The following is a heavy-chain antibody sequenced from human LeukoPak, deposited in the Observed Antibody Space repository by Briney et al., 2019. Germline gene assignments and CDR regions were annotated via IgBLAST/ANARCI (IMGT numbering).Heavy chain of an antibody. Sequence: PGRSLRLSCAASGFTFSSYGMHWVRQAPGKGLEWVAVIWYDGSNKYYADSVKGRFTISRDNSKNTLYLQMNSLRAEDTAVYYCAGENWSGYYIPGWGNNWFDPWGQGTLVTVSS. D-gene: IGHD3-3*01. CDR3: AGENWSGYYIPGWGNNWFDP. CDR1: GFTFSSYG. J-gene: IGHJ5*02. CDR2: IWYDGSNK. V-gene: IGHV3-33*01.